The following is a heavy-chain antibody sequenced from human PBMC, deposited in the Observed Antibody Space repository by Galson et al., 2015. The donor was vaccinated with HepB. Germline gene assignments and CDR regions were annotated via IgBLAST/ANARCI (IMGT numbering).Heavy chain of an antibody. CDR3: AKLPRWRRDRDTDY. CDR1: GYSISSGYY. Sequence: SETLSLTCTVSGYSISSGYYWGWFRQPPGKGLEWIGSIYHSGSTYYNPSLKSRVTISVDTSKNQFSLKLSSVTAVDTAVYYCAKLPRWRRDRDTDYWGQGTLVTVSS. V-gene: IGHV4-38-2*02. CDR2: IYHSGST. D-gene: IGHD2-15*01. J-gene: IGHJ4*02.